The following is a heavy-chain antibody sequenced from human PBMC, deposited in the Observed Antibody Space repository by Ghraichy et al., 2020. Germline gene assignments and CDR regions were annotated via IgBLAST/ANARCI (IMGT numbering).Heavy chain of an antibody. D-gene: IGHD3-16*01. Sequence: GGSLRLSCTASGFTFSSYGIHWVRQAPGKGLEWVAVISYDGSNKYYADSVKGRFTISRDNSKNTLYLQMNSLRAEETAMYYCAQSQFHMLIRAGGMDGWGQGTTVTVSS. CDR1: GFTFSSYG. CDR3: AQSQFHMLIRAGGMDG. CDR2: ISYDGSNK. J-gene: IGHJ6*02. V-gene: IGHV3-30*18.